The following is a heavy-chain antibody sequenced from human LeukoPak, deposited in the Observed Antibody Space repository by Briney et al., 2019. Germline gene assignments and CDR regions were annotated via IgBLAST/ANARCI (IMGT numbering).Heavy chain of an antibody. V-gene: IGHV1-2*02. Sequence: ASVKVSCKASGYTFTGYYMHWVRQAPGRGLEWMGWINPNSGGTNYAQKFQGRVTMTRDTSISTAYMELSRLRSDDTAVYYCARDLDIVVVPAALDYWGQGTLVTVSS. J-gene: IGHJ4*02. CDR3: ARDLDIVVVPAALDY. CDR2: INPNSGGT. D-gene: IGHD2-2*03. CDR1: GYTFTGYY.